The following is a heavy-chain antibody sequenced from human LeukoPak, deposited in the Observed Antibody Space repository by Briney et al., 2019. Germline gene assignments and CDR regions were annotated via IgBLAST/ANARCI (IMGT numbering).Heavy chain of an antibody. CDR2: IYYSGST. J-gene: IGHJ6*03. CDR3: ARAVVPAAIRTAPYYYYYYYMDV. D-gene: IGHD2-2*02. Sequence: PSETLSLTCTVSGGSISSYYWSWIRQPPGKGLEWIGYIYYSGSTNYNPSLKSRVTISVDTSKNQFSLKLSSVTAADTAVYYCARAVVPAAIRTAPYYYYYYYMDVWGKGTTVTVSS. V-gene: IGHV4-59*08. CDR1: GGSISSYY.